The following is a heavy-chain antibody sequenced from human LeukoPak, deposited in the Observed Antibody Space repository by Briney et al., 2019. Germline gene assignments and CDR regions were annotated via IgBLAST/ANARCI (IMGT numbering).Heavy chain of an antibody. D-gene: IGHD6-19*01. CDR2: IYYSGST. V-gene: IGHV4-59*01. Sequence: SETLSLTCTVSGGSISSYYWSWIRQPPGKGLEWIGYIYYSGSTNYNPSLKSRVTIPVDTSKKQFSLTLSSLTAADTAVYYCARAPGYSSGWYDYWGQGTLVTVSS. CDR3: ARAPGYSSGWYDY. J-gene: IGHJ4*02. CDR1: GGSISSYY.